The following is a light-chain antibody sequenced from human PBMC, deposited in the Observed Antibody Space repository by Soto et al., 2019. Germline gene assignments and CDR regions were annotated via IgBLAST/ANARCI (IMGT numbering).Light chain of an antibody. V-gene: IGLV1-40*01. CDR1: SSNIGAGYD. Sequence: QSVLTQPPSVSGAPGQRVTISCTGRSSNIGAGYDVHWYQQLPGTAPKLLIYGNSNRPSGVPDRFSGSKSGTSASLAITGLQAEDEAEYYCKSSASSLSGSWVFGGGTKVTVL. CDR2: GNS. J-gene: IGLJ3*02. CDR3: KSSASSLSGSWV.